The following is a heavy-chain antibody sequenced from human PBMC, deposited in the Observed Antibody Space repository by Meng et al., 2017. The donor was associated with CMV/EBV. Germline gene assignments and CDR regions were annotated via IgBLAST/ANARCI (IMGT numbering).Heavy chain of an antibody. D-gene: IGHD2-2*02. J-gene: IGHJ6*02. Sequence: GESLKISCAASGFTFSSYGMHWVRQAPGKGLEWVAFIRYDGSNKYYADSVKGRFTISRGNSKNTLYLQMNSLRAEDTAVYYCAKDHVVVVPAAIPDYYYYGMDVWGQGTTVTVSS. CDR2: IRYDGSNK. V-gene: IGHV3-30*02. CDR1: GFTFSSYG. CDR3: AKDHVVVVPAAIPDYYYYGMDV.